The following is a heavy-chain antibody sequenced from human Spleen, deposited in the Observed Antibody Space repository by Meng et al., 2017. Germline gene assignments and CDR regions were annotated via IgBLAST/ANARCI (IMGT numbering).Heavy chain of an antibody. Sequence: QRLQFGSGLKKPWVSVRFSCKASGYSFTNHAMNWVRQAPGQGLEWMGWINTNTGKPSYAQGFTGRFVFFLDISVNTAYLLVSGLKADDSAVYYCARGGGSGWSDFDYWGQGSLVTVSS. CDR2: INTNTGKP. CDR1: GYSFTNHA. CDR3: ARGGGSGWSDFDY. V-gene: IGHV7-4-1*02. D-gene: IGHD6-13*01. J-gene: IGHJ4*02.